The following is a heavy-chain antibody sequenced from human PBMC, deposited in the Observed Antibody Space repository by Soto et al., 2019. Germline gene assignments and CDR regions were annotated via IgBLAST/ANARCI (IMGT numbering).Heavy chain of an antibody. V-gene: IGHV1-2*02. CDR2: INPNSGGT. J-gene: IGHJ2*01. CDR3: ARTLTVVTPNWYFDL. D-gene: IGHD2-21*02. CDR1: GYTFTGYY. Sequence: QMQLVQSGAEVKKPGASVKVSCKASGYTFTGYYMHWVRQAPGQGLEWMGWINPNSGGTNYAQKFQGRVTMTRDTSISTAYMELSRLRSDDTAVYYCARTLTVVTPNWYFDLWGRGTLVTVSS.